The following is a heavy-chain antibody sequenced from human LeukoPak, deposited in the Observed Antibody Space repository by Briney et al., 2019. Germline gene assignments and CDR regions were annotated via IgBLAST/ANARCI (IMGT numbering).Heavy chain of an antibody. Sequence: GSLRLSCAASGFTFSSYAMSWVRQAPGKGLEWIGSIYHSGTTYSGSTYYNPSLKSRVTISLDTSKNQFSLKVGSMTAADTAVYYCARAGGYGLIDYWGQGTMVTVSS. D-gene: IGHD5-18*01. CDR2: IYHSGTTYSGST. J-gene: IGHJ4*02. V-gene: IGHV4-38-2*01. CDR3: ARAGGYGLIDY. CDR1: GFTFSSYA.